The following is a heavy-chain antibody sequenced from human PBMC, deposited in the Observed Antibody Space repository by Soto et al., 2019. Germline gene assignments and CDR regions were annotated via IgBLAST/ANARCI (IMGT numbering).Heavy chain of an antibody. V-gene: IGHV4-59*08. J-gene: IGHJ4*02. CDR1: GGSISSYY. D-gene: IGHD3-16*01. CDR2: IYYSGNT. Sequence: QVQLQESGPGLVKPSETLSLTCTVSGGSISSYYWSWIRQPPGKGLEWIGYIYYSGNTNYTPSLMSRGAISVDTCKHHCSLNLSSVTAADPAVYYRASHYAVVGNSFDCWGQGNRVIVSS. CDR3: ASHYAVVGNSFDC.